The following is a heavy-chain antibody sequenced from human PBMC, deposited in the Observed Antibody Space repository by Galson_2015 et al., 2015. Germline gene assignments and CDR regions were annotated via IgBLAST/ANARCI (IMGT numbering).Heavy chain of an antibody. CDR3: ARERADSSGFYIAASDI. D-gene: IGHD6-19*01. Sequence: SLRLSCAASGFIFSTYSMHWVRQAPGKGLEWVSSISSSSSYLYYADSVKGRFTISRDNAESSLYLQMNSLRAEDTAVYYCARERADSSGFYIAASDIWGQGTMVTVSS. CDR2: ISSSSSYL. V-gene: IGHV3-21*01. J-gene: IGHJ3*02. CDR1: GFIFSTYS.